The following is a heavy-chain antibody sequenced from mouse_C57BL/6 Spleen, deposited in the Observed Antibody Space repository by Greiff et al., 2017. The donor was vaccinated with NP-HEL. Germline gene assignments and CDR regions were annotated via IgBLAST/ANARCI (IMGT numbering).Heavy chain of an antibody. CDR2: IDPSDSYT. CDR3: ARLTGTTGYDD. V-gene: IGHV1-69*01. J-gene: IGHJ2*01. D-gene: IGHD4-1*01. CDR1: GYTFTSYW. Sequence: VQLHQPGAELVMPGASVKLSCKASGYTFTSYWMHWVKQRPGQGLEWIGEIDPSDSYTNYNQKFKGKSTLTVDKSSRTAYMQLSSLTSEDSAVYYCARLTGTTGYDDWGQGTTLTVAS.